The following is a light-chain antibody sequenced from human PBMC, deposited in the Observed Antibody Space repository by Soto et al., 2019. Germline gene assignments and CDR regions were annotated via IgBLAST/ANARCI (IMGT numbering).Light chain of an antibody. CDR2: DTS. CDR3: QQYGSSPPLT. CDR1: QSLANSF. J-gene: IGKJ4*01. V-gene: IGKV3-20*01. Sequence: EFVLTQSPGTLSLSPGERATLSCRASQSLANSFIAWYQQKPGQAPRLLIYDTSSRASGIPDRFSGSGSGTDFTLTISRLEPEDFAVFYCQQYGSSPPLTFGGGTKVDIK.